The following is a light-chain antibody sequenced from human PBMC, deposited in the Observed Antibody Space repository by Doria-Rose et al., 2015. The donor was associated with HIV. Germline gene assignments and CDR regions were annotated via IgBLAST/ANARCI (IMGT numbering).Light chain of an antibody. Sequence: DIQVTQSPSSLSASIGDRVTITCRASQTVSTYLNWFQQEPGKAPKLLIYAASRLQSGVPSRFSGSGSGTDFTLTISCLQPGDFATYYCQQTYGSPPWTFGQGTKVEMK. V-gene: IGKV1-39*01. CDR2: AAS. CDR1: QTVSTY. CDR3: QQTYGSPPWT. J-gene: IGKJ1*01.